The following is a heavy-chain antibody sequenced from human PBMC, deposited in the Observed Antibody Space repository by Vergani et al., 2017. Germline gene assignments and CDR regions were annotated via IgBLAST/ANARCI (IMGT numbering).Heavy chain of an antibody. CDR2: IYYSGST. J-gene: IGHJ6*03. D-gene: IGHD2-2*02. CDR1: GGSISSYY. Sequence: QVQLQESGPGLVKPSETLSLTCTVSGGSISSYYWSWIRQPPGKGLEWIGYIYYSGSTNYNPSIKSRVTIAVDTSKNQCSLKLSSVTAADTAVYYCARVSGCSSTSCYIYYYYYMDVWGKGTTVTVSS. V-gene: IGHV4-59*01. CDR3: ARVSGCSSTSCYIYYYYYMDV.